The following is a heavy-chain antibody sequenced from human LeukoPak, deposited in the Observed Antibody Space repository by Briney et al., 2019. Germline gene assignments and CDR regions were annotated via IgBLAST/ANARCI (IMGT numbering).Heavy chain of an antibody. Sequence: PGGSLRLSCAASGFTFDDYAMHWVRQAPGKGLEWVSVIYSGGSTYYADSVKGRFTISRDNSKNTLYLQMNSLRAEDTAVYYCARAQYYYDSSGYYSTPLYYFDDWGQGTLVTVSS. D-gene: IGHD3-22*01. CDR2: IYSGGST. J-gene: IGHJ4*02. CDR1: GFTFDDYA. V-gene: IGHV3-66*01. CDR3: ARAQYYYDSSGYYSTPLYYFDD.